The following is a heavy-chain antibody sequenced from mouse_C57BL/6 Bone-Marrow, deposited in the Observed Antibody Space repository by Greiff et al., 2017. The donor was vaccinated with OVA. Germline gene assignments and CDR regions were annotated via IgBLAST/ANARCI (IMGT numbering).Heavy chain of an antibody. D-gene: IGHD1-1*01. CDR1: GYTFTDYE. CDR3: TRSLLRSYWYFDV. Sequence: QVQLQQSGAELVRPGASVTLSCKASGYTFTDYEMHWVKQTPVHGLEWIGAIDPETGGTAYNQKFKGKAILTADKSSSTAYMELRSLTSEDSAVYDCTRSLLRSYWYFDVWGTGTTVTVSS. CDR2: IDPETGGT. V-gene: IGHV1-15*01. J-gene: IGHJ1*03.